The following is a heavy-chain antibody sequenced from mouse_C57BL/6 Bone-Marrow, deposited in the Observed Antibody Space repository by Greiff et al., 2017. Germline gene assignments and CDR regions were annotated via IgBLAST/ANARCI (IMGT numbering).Heavy chain of an antibody. CDR2: INPSSGYT. CDR3: AREGYDGYYPY. D-gene: IGHD2-3*01. V-gene: IGHV1-7*01. Sequence: VQLQQSGAELAKPGASVKLSCKASGYTFTSYWMHWVKQRPGQGLEWIGYINPSSGYTKYNQKFKDKATLTADKPSSTAYMQLSSLTYEDSAVYYCAREGYDGYYPYWGQGTTLTVSS. J-gene: IGHJ2*01. CDR1: GYTFTSYW.